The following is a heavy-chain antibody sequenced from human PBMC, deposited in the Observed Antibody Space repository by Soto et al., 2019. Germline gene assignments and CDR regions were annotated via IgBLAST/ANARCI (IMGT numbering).Heavy chain of an antibody. Sequence: EVQLVEYGGGLVKPGGSLRLSCAASGFTFSNAWMSWVRQVPGKGLVWVGRVKGKTDGMTTDYAAPVKGRFTISRDDSINTLYLQMNSLKIENKAVYYCTTADYYYGMDVWGQGTTVTVSS. CDR2: VKGKTDGMTT. J-gene: IGHJ6*02. CDR3: TTADYYYGMDV. CDR1: GFTFSNAW. V-gene: IGHV3-15*01.